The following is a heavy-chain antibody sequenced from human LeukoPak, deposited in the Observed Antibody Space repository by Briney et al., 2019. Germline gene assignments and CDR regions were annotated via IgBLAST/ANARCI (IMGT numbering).Heavy chain of an antibody. J-gene: IGHJ1*01. CDR3: ATESLEVVTAIGLQH. CDR2: FDPEDGET. CDR1: GYTLTELS. Sequence: AASVKVSCKVSGYTLTELSMHWVRQAPGKGLEWMGGFDPEDGETIYAQKFQGRVTMTEDTSTDTAYMELSSLRSEDTAVYYCATESLEVVTAIGLQHWGQGTLVTVSS. D-gene: IGHD2-21*02. V-gene: IGHV1-24*01.